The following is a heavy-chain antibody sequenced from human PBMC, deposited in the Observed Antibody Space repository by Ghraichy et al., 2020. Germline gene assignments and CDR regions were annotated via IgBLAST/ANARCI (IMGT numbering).Heavy chain of an antibody. CDR2: IGSNGGNR. J-gene: IGHJ6*03. V-gene: IGHV3-64*01. CDR3: AKNRGCGGDCYSTYYYYYYMGV. Sequence: GGSLRLSCAASGFTFSSYAMHWVRQAPGKGLEYVSSIGSNGGNRYYANSVRGRFTISRDNSKNTLYLQMGSLRADDMAVYYCAKNRGCGGDCYSTYYYYYYMGVWGKGTTVTVSS. CDR1: GFTFSSYA. D-gene: IGHD2-21*01.